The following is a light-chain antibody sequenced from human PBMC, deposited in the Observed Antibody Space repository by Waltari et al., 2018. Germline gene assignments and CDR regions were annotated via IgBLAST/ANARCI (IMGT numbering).Light chain of an antibody. Sequence: YQQLPGSAPKLLIIRNTQRSSGVPDRFSASKSGTSASLAISGLRSDDEGYYYCASWDDSRSHWVFGGGTKVTVL. CDR2: RNT. CDR3: ASWDDSRSHWV. V-gene: IGLV1-47*01. J-gene: IGLJ3*02.